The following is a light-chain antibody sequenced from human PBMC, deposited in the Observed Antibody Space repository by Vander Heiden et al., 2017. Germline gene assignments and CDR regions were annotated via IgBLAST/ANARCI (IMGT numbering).Light chain of an antibody. V-gene: IGLV2-14*01. CDR3: SSYSSSSASNWV. CDR2: EVT. J-gene: IGLJ3*02. CDR1: RRLVGVYND. Sequence: QSALPQPASVSGSPGPSIPISCPGTRRLVGVYNDGSWYQQHPGKVAKLMMYEVTNRPSGGPNRFSGSKSGNTASLTISGLQTEDESDYYCSSYSSSSASNWVFGGGTKLTVL.